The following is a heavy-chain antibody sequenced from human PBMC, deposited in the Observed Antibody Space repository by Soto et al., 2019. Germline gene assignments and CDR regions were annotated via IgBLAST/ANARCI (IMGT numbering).Heavy chain of an antibody. Sequence: GWSLRLSCAASGFTFSSFAMSWVRQAPGKGLEWVSAISGSGGSTYYADSVKGRFTISRDNSKNTLYLQMNSLRAEDTAVYYCAKDPRAQARVVQLWLQGPTYYFDYWGQGTLVTVSS. D-gene: IGHD5-18*01. CDR1: GFTFSSFA. J-gene: IGHJ4*02. CDR3: AKDPRAQARVVQLWLQGPTYYFDY. CDR2: ISGSGGST. V-gene: IGHV3-23*01.